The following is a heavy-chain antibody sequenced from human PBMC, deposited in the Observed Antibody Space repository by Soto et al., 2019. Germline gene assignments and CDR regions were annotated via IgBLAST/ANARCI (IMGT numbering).Heavy chain of an antibody. CDR3: ARDGGAY. CDR1: GFTFSSYA. Sequence: QVQLVESGGGVVQPGRSLRLSCAASGFTFSSYAMHWVRRAPGKGLESMAVISYDGSNKYYADSVKGRFTISRDNSKNTLYLQMNSLRPEDTALYYCARDGGAYSGHGSLVIVSS. CDR2: ISYDGSNK. V-gene: IGHV3-30-3*01. J-gene: IGHJ4*01. D-gene: IGHD3-16*01.